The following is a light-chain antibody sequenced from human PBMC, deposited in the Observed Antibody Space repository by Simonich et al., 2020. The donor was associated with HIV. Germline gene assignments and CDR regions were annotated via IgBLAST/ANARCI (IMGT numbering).Light chain of an antibody. V-gene: IGKV2-29*03. J-gene: IGKJ2*01. Sequence: DIVMTQTPISLSVTPGQPASISCKSSQSLLYSDGKTNLSWYLHKPGQSPQLLIYEVSNRYSGVPDRFSGSGSGTDFTLKISRVEAEDVGVYYCMQALQTPLYTFGQGTKLEIK. CDR3: MQALQTPLYT. CDR1: QSLLYSDGKTN. CDR2: EVS.